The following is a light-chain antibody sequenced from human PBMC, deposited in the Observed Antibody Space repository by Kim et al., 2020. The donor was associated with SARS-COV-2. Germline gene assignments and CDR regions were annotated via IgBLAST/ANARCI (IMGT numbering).Light chain of an antibody. CDR3: AAWDDSLSAVV. CDR2: RNN. V-gene: IGLV1-47*01. Sequence: GRRVTISCSGSSSNLGSNYVYWYQQLPGTAPKLLIYRNNQRPSGVPDRFSGSKSGTSASLAISGLRSEDEADYYCAAWDDSLSAVVFGGGTQLTVL. J-gene: IGLJ2*01. CDR1: SSNLGSNY.